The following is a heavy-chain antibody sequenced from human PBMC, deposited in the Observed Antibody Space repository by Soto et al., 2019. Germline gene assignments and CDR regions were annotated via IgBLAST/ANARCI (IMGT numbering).Heavy chain of an antibody. D-gene: IGHD6-13*01. CDR3: ARGGPYSSSWFDY. CDR1: GFTFSSYW. Sequence: EVQLVESGGGLVQPGGSLRLSCAASGFTFSSYWMHWVRQAPGKGLVWVSRINSDGSSTSYADSVKGRFTISRDNAKNTLDLLMNSLRDEDTAVYYCARGGPYSSSWFDYWGQGTLVTVSS. V-gene: IGHV3-74*01. J-gene: IGHJ5*01. CDR2: INSDGSST.